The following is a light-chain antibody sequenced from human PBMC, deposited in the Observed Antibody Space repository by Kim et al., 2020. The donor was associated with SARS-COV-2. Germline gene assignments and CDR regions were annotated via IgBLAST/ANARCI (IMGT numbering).Light chain of an antibody. CDR2: GNN. Sequence: SSELTQDPAVSVALGQTVSITCQGDSLRHYYASWYQQKPGQAPILLIYGNNNRPSGIPDRFSGSSSGNTASLTITGAQAEDEADYYCNSRDTSNFVIFGGGTRRTVL. V-gene: IGLV3-19*01. CDR1: SLRHYY. CDR3: NSRDTSNFVI. J-gene: IGLJ2*01.